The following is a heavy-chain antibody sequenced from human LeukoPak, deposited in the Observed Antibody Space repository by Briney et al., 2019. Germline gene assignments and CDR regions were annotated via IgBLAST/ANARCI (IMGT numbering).Heavy chain of an antibody. D-gene: IGHD1-26*01. CDR2: ISYDGSNK. V-gene: IGHV3-30*18. CDR3: AKRMSGSYYPEY. Sequence: GRSLRRSCAASGSTFSSYGMHWVRQAPGKGLGWVAVISYDGSNKYYADSVKGRFTISRDNSENTLYLQMNSLTAEDTAVYYCAKRMSGSYYPEYWGQGTLVTVSS. CDR1: GSTFSSYG. J-gene: IGHJ4*02.